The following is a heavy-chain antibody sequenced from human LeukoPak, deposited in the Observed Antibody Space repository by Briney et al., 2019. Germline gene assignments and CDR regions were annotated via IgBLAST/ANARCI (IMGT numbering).Heavy chain of an antibody. Sequence: GGSLRLSCAASGFTFSRYAMSWVRPAPGKGVEWVSAISGSGGSTYNADSVKARFTITRDNSKNTLYLQMKSLRAEDTAVYYCATSSGGRAFDICGQGKMVTVSS. CDR2: ISGSGGST. CDR3: ATSSGGRAFDI. J-gene: IGHJ3*02. D-gene: IGHD3-22*01. V-gene: IGHV3-23*01. CDR1: GFTFSRYA.